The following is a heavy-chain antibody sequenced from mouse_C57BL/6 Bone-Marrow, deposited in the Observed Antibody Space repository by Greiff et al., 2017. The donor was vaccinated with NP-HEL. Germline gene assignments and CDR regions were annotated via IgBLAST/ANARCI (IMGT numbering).Heavy chain of an antibody. D-gene: IGHD1-1*01. CDR2: IYPGDGDT. Sequence: VQVVESGAELVKPGASVKISCKASGYAFSSYWMNWVKQRPGKGLEWIGQIYPGDGDTNYNGQFKGKATLTADKSSSTAYMQLSSLTSEDSAVYFFARPPLYYGSSYWYFDVWGTGTTVTVSS. CDR3: ARPPLYYGSSYWYFDV. V-gene: IGHV1-80*01. J-gene: IGHJ1*03. CDR1: GYAFSSYW.